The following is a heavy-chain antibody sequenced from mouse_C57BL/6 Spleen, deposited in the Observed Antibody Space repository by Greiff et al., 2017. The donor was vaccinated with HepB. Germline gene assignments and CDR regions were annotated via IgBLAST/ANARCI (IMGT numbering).Heavy chain of an antibody. Sequence: QVQLQQPGAELVKPGASVKLSCKASGYTFTSYWMHWVKQRPGQGLEWIGMIHPNSGSTNYNEKFKRKATLTVDKSSSTAYMQLSSLTSEDSAVYYCALFITTVVPIDYWGQGTTLTVSS. CDR1: GYTFTSYW. J-gene: IGHJ2*01. V-gene: IGHV1-64*01. CDR3: ALFITTVVPIDY. D-gene: IGHD1-1*01. CDR2: IHPNSGST.